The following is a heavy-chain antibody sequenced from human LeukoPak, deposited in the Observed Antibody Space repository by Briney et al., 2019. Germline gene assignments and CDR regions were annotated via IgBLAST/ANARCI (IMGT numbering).Heavy chain of an antibody. J-gene: IGHJ3*02. CDR2: IYYSGNT. D-gene: IGHD5-12*01. CDR1: GGSISSSNYQ. Sequence: SETLSLTCTVSGGSISSSNYQWGWIRQPPGKGLEWIGSIYYSGNTYYNPSLKSRVTISVDTSKNQLSLKLSSVTAADTAVYYCARDDNLIVATTIWGQGTMVTVSS. CDR3: ARDDNLIVATTI. V-gene: IGHV4-39*07.